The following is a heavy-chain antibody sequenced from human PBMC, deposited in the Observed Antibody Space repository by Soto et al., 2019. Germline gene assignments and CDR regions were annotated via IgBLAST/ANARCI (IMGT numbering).Heavy chain of an antibody. D-gene: IGHD6-19*01. Sequence: PSETLSLTCTFSGCSVRSGGNYWSLIRQHPGNGLEWIAYIYNSGSTFYNPSLKSRVTIAVDTSKNQFSLNLRSVTAADTCVYYCARTTIAVAGTPFDPWGQGTLVTVSS. V-gene: IGHV4-31*03. CDR1: GCSVRSGGNY. J-gene: IGHJ5*02. CDR2: IYNSGST. CDR3: ARTTIAVAGTPFDP.